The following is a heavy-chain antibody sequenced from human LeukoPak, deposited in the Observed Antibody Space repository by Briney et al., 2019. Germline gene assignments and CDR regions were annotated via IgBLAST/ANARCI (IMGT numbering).Heavy chain of an antibody. D-gene: IGHD6-19*01. J-gene: IGHJ4*02. V-gene: IGHV3-30-3*01. CDR1: GFTFSSYA. CDR3: ARAGVAGNVFDY. Sequence: GGSLRLSCAASGFTFSSYAMHWVRQAPGEGLEWVAVISYDGSNKYYADSVKGRFTISRDNSKNTLYLQMNSLRAEDTAVYYCARAGVAGNVFDYWGQGTLVTVSS. CDR2: ISYDGSNK.